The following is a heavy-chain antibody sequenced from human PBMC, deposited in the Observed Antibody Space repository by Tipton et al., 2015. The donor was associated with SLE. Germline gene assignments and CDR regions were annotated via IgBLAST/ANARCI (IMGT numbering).Heavy chain of an antibody. Sequence: GSLRLSCAASGFTFSSYAMSWVRQAPGKGLEWVSAISGSGGSTYYADSVKGRFTISRDNSKNTLYLQMNSLRAEDTAVYYCAKDIYDSSVLIRSHGGYFDYWGQGTLVTVSS. CDR1: GFTFSSYA. CDR3: AKDIYDSSVLIRSHGGYFDY. V-gene: IGHV3-23*01. D-gene: IGHD3-22*01. CDR2: ISGSGGST. J-gene: IGHJ4*02.